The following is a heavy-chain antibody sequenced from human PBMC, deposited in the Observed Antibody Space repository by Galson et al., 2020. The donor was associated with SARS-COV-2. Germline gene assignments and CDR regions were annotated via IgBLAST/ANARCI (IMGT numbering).Heavy chain of an antibody. V-gene: IGHV3-48*04. CDR2: ISLSSTFGSTTI. Sequence: GGSLRLSCAASGFSFSAYSMNWVRQAPGKGLEWVAHISLSSTFGSTTIYYADSVKGRFTISRDNAKNSLHLQMDSLRAEDTAVYYCARDRAYSNSWPYFDYWGQGTLVTVSS. J-gene: IGHJ4*02. CDR1: GFSFSAYS. CDR3: ARDRAYSNSWPYFDY. D-gene: IGHD5-12*01.